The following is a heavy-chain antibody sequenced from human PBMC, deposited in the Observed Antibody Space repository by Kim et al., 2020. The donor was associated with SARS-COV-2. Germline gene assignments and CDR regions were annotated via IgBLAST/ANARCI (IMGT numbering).Heavy chain of an antibody. V-gene: IGHV3-30*04. D-gene: IGHD3-10*01. J-gene: IGHJ6*02. CDR3: ARVVRGVIMYYYYYYGMDV. CDR1: GFTFSSYA. Sequence: GGSLRLSCAASGFTFSSYAMHWVRQAPGKGLEWVAVISYDGSNKYYADSVKGRFTISRDNSKNTLYLQMNSLRAEDTAVYYCARVVRGVIMYYYYYYGMDVWGQGTTVTVSS. CDR2: ISYDGSNK.